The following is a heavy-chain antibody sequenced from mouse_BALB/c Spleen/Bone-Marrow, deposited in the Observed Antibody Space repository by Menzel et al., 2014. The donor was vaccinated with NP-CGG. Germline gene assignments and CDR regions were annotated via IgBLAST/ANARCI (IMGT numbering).Heavy chain of an antibody. D-gene: IGHD1-1*01. CDR1: GYTFTDYE. V-gene: IGHV1-15*01. CDR3: TRDGSSRWYFDV. Sequence: QVQLKQSGAELVRPGASVTLSCKASGYTFTDYEMHWVKQTPVHGLEWTGAIDPETGGTAYNQKFKGKATLTADKSSSTAYMELRSLTSEDSAVYYCTRDGSSRWYFDVWGAGTTVTVSS. CDR2: IDPETGGT. J-gene: IGHJ1*01.